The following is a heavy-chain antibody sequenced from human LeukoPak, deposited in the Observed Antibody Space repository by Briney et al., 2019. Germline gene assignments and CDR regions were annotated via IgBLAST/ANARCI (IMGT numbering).Heavy chain of an antibody. CDR2: ISYDGSNK. Sequence: GGSLRLSCAVSGFTFSSYAMHWVRQAPGKGLEWVAVISYDGSNKYYADSVKGRFTISRDNSKNTLYLQINSLRTEDTAVYYCARSTELLRTDAFDIWGQGTMVTVSS. J-gene: IGHJ3*02. V-gene: IGHV3-30*03. D-gene: IGHD1-26*01. CDR1: GFTFSSYA. CDR3: ARSTELLRTDAFDI.